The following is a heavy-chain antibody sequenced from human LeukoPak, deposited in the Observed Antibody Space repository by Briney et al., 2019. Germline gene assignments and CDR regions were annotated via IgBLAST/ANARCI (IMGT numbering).Heavy chain of an antibody. D-gene: IGHD1-26*01. CDR1: GFTVSSNY. CDR3: ARSGIVGATPFDY. CDR2: IYSGGST. Sequence: GGSLRLSCAASGFTVSSNYMSWVRQAPGKGLEWVSVIYSGGSTYYADSVKGRFTISRDNSKNTLYLQMNSLRAEDTAVYYCARSGIVGATPFDYWGQGTLVTVSS. V-gene: IGHV3-53*01. J-gene: IGHJ4*02.